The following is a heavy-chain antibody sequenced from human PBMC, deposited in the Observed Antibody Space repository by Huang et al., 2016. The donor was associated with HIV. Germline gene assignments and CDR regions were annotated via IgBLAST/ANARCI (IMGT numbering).Heavy chain of an antibody. D-gene: IGHD6-6*01. CDR3: ARGGRIAARNYYGMDV. CDR1: GGSFSLYS. J-gene: IGHJ6*02. V-gene: IGHV4-34*01. Sequence: QVRLHQWGAGLLKPSETLSLTCAVYGGSFSLYSWNWIRQPPGQGLQWIGEIIHDGRANYDPSRKSRLTMSVDTSKNQFSLILTSLTAGDSAVYYCARGGRIAARNYYGMDVWGQGTTVTVSS. CDR2: IIHDGRA.